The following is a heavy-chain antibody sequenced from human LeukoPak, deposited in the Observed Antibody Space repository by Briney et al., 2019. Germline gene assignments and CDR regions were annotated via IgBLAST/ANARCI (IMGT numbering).Heavy chain of an antibody. Sequence: SETLSLTCAVYGGSFSGYYWSWIRQPPGKGPEWIGEINHSGSTNYNPSLKSRVTISVDTSKNQFSLKLSSVTAADTAVYYCARGVEYSSDYWGQGTLVTVSS. V-gene: IGHV4-34*01. CDR2: INHSGST. D-gene: IGHD6-6*01. CDR3: ARGVEYSSDY. CDR1: GGSFSGYY. J-gene: IGHJ4*02.